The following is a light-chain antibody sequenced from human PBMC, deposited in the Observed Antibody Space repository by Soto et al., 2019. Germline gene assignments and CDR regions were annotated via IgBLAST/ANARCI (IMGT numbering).Light chain of an antibody. V-gene: IGLV1-40*01. Sequence: QSVLTQAPSVSGAPGQRVTISCTGSSSNIGASYDVHWYQQVPGTAPKLLIYGNNNRPSGVPDRFSGSKSGTSASLAITWLQAEDEADYYCQSFDSSLSGSGVFGGGTKLTVL. CDR3: QSFDSSLSGSGV. J-gene: IGLJ3*02. CDR2: GNN. CDR1: SSNIGASYD.